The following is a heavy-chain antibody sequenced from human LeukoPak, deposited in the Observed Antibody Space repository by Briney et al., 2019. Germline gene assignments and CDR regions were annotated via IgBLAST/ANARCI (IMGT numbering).Heavy chain of an antibody. CDR1: GFTFSNFA. J-gene: IGHJ4*02. CDR3: AKATATACKPVFDY. CDR2: ISGDGSGT. Sequence: GGSLRLSCAASGFTFSNFAMSWVRQAPGKGLEWVSAISGDGSGTYYADSVRGRSTISRDNSKNTLYLQMNSLRVEDTALYYCAKATATACKPVFDYRAQGTLATVSS. D-gene: IGHD6-13*01. V-gene: IGHV3-23*01.